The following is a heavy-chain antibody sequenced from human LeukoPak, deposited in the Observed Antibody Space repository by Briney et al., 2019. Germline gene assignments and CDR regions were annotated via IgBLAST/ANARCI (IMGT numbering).Heavy chain of an antibody. CDR3: ARVAPGSNYDY. CDR1: GFTFSDYG. V-gene: IGHV3-30*03. CDR2: ISYDGSNK. J-gene: IGHJ4*02. Sequence: GGSLRLSCAASGFTFSDYGMHWVRQAPGKGLEWVAVISYDGSNKHYADSVKGRFTISRDNSKNTLYLQMGSLRTEDMAVYFCARVAPGSNYDYWGQGTLVTVSS. D-gene: IGHD3-10*01.